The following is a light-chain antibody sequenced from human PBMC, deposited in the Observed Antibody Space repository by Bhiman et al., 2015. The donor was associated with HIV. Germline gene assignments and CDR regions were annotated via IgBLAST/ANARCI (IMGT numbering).Light chain of an antibody. CDR1: KLGDKY. V-gene: IGLV3-1*01. CDR2: QDN. J-gene: IGLJ1*01. CDR3: QAWDSSTEV. Sequence: SYELTQPPSVSVSPGQTVSITCSGDKLGDKYAFWYQQKPGQSPVLVIYQDNKRPSGIPERFSGSNSGNTATLTISGTQAMDEADYYCQAWDSSTEVFGTGTKVTVL.